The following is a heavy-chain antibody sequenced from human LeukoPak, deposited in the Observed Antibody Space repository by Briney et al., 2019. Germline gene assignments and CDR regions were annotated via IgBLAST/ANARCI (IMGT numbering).Heavy chain of an antibody. CDR1: GFTVSSNY. J-gene: IGHJ6*03. CDR3: ARIYYYYMDV. CDR2: IYSGGSA. V-gene: IGHV3-53*01. Sequence: GGSLRLSCAASGFTVSSNYMSWVRQAPGKGLEWVSVIYSGGSAYYADSVKGRFTISRDNSKNTLYLQMNSLRAEDTAVYYCARIYYYYMDVWGKGTTVTVSS.